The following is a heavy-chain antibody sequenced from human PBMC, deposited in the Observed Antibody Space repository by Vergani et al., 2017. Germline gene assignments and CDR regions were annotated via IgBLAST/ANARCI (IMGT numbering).Heavy chain of an antibody. CDR3: AKDHGTMIVVVIAYFDY. CDR2: ISGSGGST. CDR1: GFTFGDYA. D-gene: IGHD3-22*01. Sequence: EVQLVESGGGLVQPGRSLRLSCTASGFTFGDYAMSWVRQAPGKGLEWVSAISGSGGSTYYADSVKGRFTISRDNSKNTLYLQMNSLRAEDTAVYYCAKDHGTMIVVVIAYFDYWGQGTLVTVSS. V-gene: IGHV3-23*04. J-gene: IGHJ4*02.